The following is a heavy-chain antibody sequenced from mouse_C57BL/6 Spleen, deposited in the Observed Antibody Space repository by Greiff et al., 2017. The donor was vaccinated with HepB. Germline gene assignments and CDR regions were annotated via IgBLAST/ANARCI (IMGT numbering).Heavy chain of an antibody. D-gene: IGHD2-13*01. V-gene: IGHV5-16*01. CDR3: ARDGDYYYAMDY. CDR1: GFTFSDYY. J-gene: IGHJ4*01. Sequence: EVMLVESEGGLVQPGSSMKLSCTASGFTFSDYYMAWVRQVPEKGLEWVANINYDGSSTYYLDSLKSRFIISRDNAKNILYLQMSSLKSEDTATYYCARDGDYYYAMDYWGQGTSVTVSS. CDR2: INYDGSST.